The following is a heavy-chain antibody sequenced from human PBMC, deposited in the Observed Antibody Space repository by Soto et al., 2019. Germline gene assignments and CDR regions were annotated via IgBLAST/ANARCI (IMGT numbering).Heavy chain of an antibody. CDR3: ARGLLWFGEGSYWFDP. V-gene: IGHV4-30-2*01. CDR2: IYHSGST. CDR1: GGSISSGGYS. J-gene: IGHJ5*02. Sequence: PSETLSLTCAVSGGSISSGGYSWSWIRQPPGKGLEWIGYIYHSGSTYYNPSLKSRVTISVDRSKNQFSLKLSSVTAADTAVYYCARGLLWFGEGSYWFDPWGQGTLVTVSS. D-gene: IGHD3-10*01.